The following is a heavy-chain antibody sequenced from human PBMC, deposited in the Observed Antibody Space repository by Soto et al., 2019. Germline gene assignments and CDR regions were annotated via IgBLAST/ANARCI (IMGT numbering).Heavy chain of an antibody. D-gene: IGHD6-19*01. CDR3: ASALGVAGTMDYYYYYMDV. J-gene: IGHJ6*03. Sequence: VQLVESGGGLVQPGGSLRLSCAASGFTFSSYWMSWVRQAPGKGLEWVANIKQDGSEKYYVDSVKGRFTISRDNAKNSLYLQMNSLRAEDTAVYYCASALGVAGTMDYYYYYMDVWGKGTTVTVSS. CDR2: IKQDGSEK. V-gene: IGHV3-7*01. CDR1: GFTFSSYW.